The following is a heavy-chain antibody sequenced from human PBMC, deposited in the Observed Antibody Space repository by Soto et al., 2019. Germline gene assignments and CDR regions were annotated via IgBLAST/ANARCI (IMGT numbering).Heavy chain of an antibody. J-gene: IGHJ4*02. Sequence: VASVKVSCKASGGTFSSYAISWVRQAPGQGLEWMGGIIPIFGTANYAQKFQGRVTITADESTSTAYMELSSLRSEDMAVYYCARGYYYDSSGYYRNWGQGTLVTVSS. CDR2: IIPIFGTA. CDR3: ARGYYYDSSGYYRN. D-gene: IGHD3-22*01. CDR1: GGTFSSYA. V-gene: IGHV1-69*13.